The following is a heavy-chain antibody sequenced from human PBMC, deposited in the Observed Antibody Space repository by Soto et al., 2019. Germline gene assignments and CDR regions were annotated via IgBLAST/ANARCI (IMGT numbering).Heavy chain of an antibody. Sequence: QVQLQESGPGLVKPSQTLSLICTVSGGSISSGDYYWSWIRQPPGKGLEWIAYIYYTGSTYYNPSLKGRVTLSVDPSKNQCSLKLSSVTAADTAVYYCARGLHSGDAFDYWGQGTLVTVSS. J-gene: IGHJ4*02. CDR1: GGSISSGDYY. CDR3: ARGLHSGDAFDY. V-gene: IGHV4-30-4*01. CDR2: IYYTGST. D-gene: IGHD3-16*01.